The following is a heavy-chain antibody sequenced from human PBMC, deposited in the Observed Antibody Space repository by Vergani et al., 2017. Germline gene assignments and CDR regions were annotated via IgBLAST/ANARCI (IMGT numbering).Heavy chain of an antibody. CDR3: ARAKDRYSSGWYCPFDY. CDR1: GYTFTSYY. D-gene: IGHD6-19*01. CDR2: IIPIFGTA. J-gene: IGHJ4*02. Sequence: QVQLVQSGAEVKKPGASVKVSYKASGYTFTSYYMHWVRQAPGQGLEWMGGIIPIFGTANYAQKFQGRVTITADESTSTAYMELSSLRSEDTAVYYCARAKDRYSSGWYCPFDYWGQGTLVTVSS. V-gene: IGHV1-69*01.